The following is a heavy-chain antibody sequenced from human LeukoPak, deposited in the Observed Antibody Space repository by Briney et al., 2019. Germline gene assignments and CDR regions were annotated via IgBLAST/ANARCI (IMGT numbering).Heavy chain of an antibody. J-gene: IGHJ3*02. CDR3: ARASHPGTDDAFDI. CDR1: GFTFSDYY. V-gene: IGHV3-11*06. D-gene: IGHD1-14*01. CDR2: ISSSSSYI. Sequence: GGSLRLSCAASGFTFSDYYMSWLRQAPGKGLEWVSSISSSSSYIYYADSVKGRFTISRDNAKNSLYLQMNSLRAEDTAVYYCARASHPGTDDAFDIWGQGTMVTVSS.